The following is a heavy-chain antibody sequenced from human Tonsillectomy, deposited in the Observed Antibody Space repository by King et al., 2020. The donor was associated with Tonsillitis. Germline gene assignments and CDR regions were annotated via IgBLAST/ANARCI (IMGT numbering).Heavy chain of an antibody. Sequence: QLQESGPGLVKPSQTLSLTCAVSGVPISSGGYSWGWIRQRLGKGLEWIGYIYYSGSTSYNPSLKSRVTISVDISQNQFSLKLSPETASHTAVYHCASETAVALFDYWGQGTLVTVSS. CDR2: IYYSGST. CDR3: ASETAVALFDY. D-gene: IGHD6-19*01. J-gene: IGHJ4*02. V-gene: IGHV4-30-4*07. CDR1: GVPISSGGYS.